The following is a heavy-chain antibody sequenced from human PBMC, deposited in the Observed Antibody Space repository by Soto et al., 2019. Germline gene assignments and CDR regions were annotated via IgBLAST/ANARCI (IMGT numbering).Heavy chain of an antibody. D-gene: IGHD6-19*01. CDR1: GYTFSNYG. CDR2: ISGYNGNT. CDR3: SRFIMVGGWFDPNYYHGMDV. V-gene: IGHV1-18*01. J-gene: IGHJ6*02. Sequence: ASVKVSCKTSGYTFSNYGINWVRQTPGQGLEWMGWISGYNGNTNYAQTVQGRVTMTTDTSTGTVYMELRSLKSDDTAIYYCSRFIMVGGWFDPNYYHGMDVWGQGTTVTVSS.